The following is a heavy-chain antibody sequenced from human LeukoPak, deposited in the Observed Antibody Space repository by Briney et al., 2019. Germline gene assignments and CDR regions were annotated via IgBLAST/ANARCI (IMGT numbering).Heavy chain of an antibody. V-gene: IGHV1-69*02. CDR2: IIPILGIA. D-gene: IGHD3-22*01. Sequence: GASVKVSCKASGGTFSSYTVSWVRQAPGQGLEWMGRIIPILGIANYAQKFQGRVTITADKSTSTAYMELSSLRSEDTAVYYCARASPVGSGYYYFDYWGQGTLVTVS. CDR1: GGTFSSYT. J-gene: IGHJ4*02. CDR3: ARASPVGSGYYYFDY.